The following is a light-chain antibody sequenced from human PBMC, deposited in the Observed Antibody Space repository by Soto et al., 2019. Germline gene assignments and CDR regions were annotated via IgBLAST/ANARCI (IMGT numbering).Light chain of an antibody. J-gene: IGLJ1*01. Sequence: QSALTQPVSVSGSPGQSITISCTGTSSDVGGFNLVSWYQQHPGKAPKLMIYEGSEWPSGVSDRFSGSKSGNTASLTISGLQAADEADYYCCSYAGSSTYVFGTGTKLTVL. CDR2: EGS. CDR3: CSYAGSSTYV. CDR1: SSDVGGFNL. V-gene: IGLV2-23*01.